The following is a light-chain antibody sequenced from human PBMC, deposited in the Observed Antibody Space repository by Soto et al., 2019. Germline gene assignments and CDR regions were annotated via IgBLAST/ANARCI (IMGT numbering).Light chain of an antibody. J-gene: IGKJ4*01. CDR2: GAS. Sequence: EILMTQSPYTLSLSPGDRATLSCRASQSVSNNYLSWYQQKPGQAPRLVISGASSRATAIPDRFSGSGCGTDFTLTISRLEPEDFAVYYCQQYVSSPLTFAGRTKVDIK. V-gene: IGKV3-20*01. CDR1: QSVSNNY. CDR3: QQYVSSPLT.